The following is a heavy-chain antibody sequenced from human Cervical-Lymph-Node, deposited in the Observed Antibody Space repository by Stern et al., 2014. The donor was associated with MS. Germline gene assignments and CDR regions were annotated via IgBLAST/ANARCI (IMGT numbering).Heavy chain of an antibody. J-gene: IGHJ5*02. V-gene: IGHV4-4*02. CDR1: GGSLISSNW. Sequence: QVQLQESGPGLVKPSGTLSLTCAVSGGSLISSNWWSWVRQPPGKGLEWIGDIYHSGSTNSNPSLKSRLTISLDKSKNQFSLKLTSVTAADTAMYYCARDYDGSWGQGTLVTVSS. CDR2: IYHSGST. CDR3: ARDYDGS. D-gene: IGHD3-16*01.